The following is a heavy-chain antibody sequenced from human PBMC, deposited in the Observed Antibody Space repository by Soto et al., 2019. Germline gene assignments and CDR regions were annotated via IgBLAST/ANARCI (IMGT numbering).Heavy chain of an antibody. CDR3: ARATVTGESWFDP. V-gene: IGHV1-69*02. D-gene: IGHD4-17*01. CDR1: GGTFSSYT. Sequence: QVQLVQSGAEVKKPGSSVKVSCKASGGTFSSYTISWVRQAPGPGLEWMGRIIPILAIANYAQKFQGRVTITADKSTSTAYMELSSLRSEDTAVYYCARATVTGESWFDPWGQGTLVTVSS. J-gene: IGHJ5*02. CDR2: IIPILAIA.